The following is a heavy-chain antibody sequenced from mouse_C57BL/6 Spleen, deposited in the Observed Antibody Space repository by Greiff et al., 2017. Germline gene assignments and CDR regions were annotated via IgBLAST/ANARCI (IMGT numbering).Heavy chain of an antibody. CDR2: IDPETGGT. CDR3: TRWTIGYGSSRYFDV. V-gene: IGHV1-15*01. D-gene: IGHD1-1*01. CDR1: GYTFTDYE. Sequence: QVQLQQSGAELVRPGASVTLSCKASGYTFTDYEMHWVKQTPVHGLEWIGAIDPETGGTAYNQKFKGKAILTADKSSSTAYMELRSLTSEDSAVYYCTRWTIGYGSSRYFDVWGTGTTVTVSS. J-gene: IGHJ1*03.